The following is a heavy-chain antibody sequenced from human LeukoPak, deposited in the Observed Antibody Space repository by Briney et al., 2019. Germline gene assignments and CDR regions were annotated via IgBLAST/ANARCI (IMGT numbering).Heavy chain of an antibody. V-gene: IGHV1-18*01. J-gene: IGHJ4*02. Sequence: APVKASCKASRYTFTRYGISRVRRAAGQGLEGMGWISAYNVNTNYAQKLQGRVTMTTVTTTSTDYMEPRSLRSDDTAVYYCAMYIPDYDILTGPPDSWGQGTLVTVSS. CDR2: ISAYNVNT. CDR1: RYTFTRYG. D-gene: IGHD3-9*01. CDR3: AMYIPDYDILTGPPDS.